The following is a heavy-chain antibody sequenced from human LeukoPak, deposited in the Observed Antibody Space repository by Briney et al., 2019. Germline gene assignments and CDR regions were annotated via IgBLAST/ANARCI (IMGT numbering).Heavy chain of an antibody. D-gene: IGHD3-10*01. CDR3: ASVNRGSGSSRWYYYYYMDV. Sequence: SVKVSCKASGGTFSSYAISWVRQAPGQGLEWMGGIIPIFGTANYAQKFQGRVTITADESTSTAYMELSSLRSEDTAVYYCASVNRGSGSSRWYYYYYMDVWGKGTTVTISS. CDR1: GGTFSSYA. V-gene: IGHV1-69*13. CDR2: IIPIFGTA. J-gene: IGHJ6*03.